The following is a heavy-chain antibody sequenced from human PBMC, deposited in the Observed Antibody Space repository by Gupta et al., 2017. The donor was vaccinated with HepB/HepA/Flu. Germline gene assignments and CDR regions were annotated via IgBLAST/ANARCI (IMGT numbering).Heavy chain of an antibody. Sequence: EVQLAESGGGLVQPGGSLRLSCAGSGFTVSSYWMHWVRQAPGKGLVWVSRMNQHGSVINYADSVKGRFTISRDNTKNALYLQMNSLRAEDTAIYFCSRDTFGPYDYWGQGTLVTVSS. J-gene: IGHJ4*02. D-gene: IGHD2/OR15-2a*01. V-gene: IGHV3-74*01. CDR1: GFTVSSYW. CDR3: SRDTFGPYDY. CDR2: MNQHGSVI.